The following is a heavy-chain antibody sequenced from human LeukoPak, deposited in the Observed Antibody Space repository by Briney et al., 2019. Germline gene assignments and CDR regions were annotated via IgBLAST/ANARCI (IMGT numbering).Heavy chain of an antibody. V-gene: IGHV4-39*01. Sequence: SETLSLTCNVSGGSIRSSSYYWGWLRQSPGKGREWIGSIYYIGITYYKAAHKRRVIISVDTSKKEFSLRLNSVTPADTAVYYCASLLQYSSSSRFFQHWGLGTLVTVS. CDR1: GGSIRSSSYY. D-gene: IGHD6-6*01. CDR2: IYYIGIT. J-gene: IGHJ1*01. CDR3: ASLLQYSSSSRFFQH.